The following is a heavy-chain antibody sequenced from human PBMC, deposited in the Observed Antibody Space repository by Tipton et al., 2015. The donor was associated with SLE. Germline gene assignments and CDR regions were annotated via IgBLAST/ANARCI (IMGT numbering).Heavy chain of an antibody. CDR3: ARDLGYDAFDI. CDR2: IYYSGST. J-gene: IGHJ3*02. V-gene: IGHV4-59*01. D-gene: IGHD3-16*01. CDR1: GGSISSYY. Sequence: LRLSCTVSGGSISSYYWSWIRQPPWKGLEWTGYIYYSGSTNYNPSLKSRVTISVDTSKNQFSLKLSSVTAADTAVYYCARDLGYDAFDIWGQGTMVTVSS.